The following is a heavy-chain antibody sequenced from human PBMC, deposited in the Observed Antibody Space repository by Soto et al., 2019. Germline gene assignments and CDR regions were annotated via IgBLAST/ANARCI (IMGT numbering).Heavy chain of an antibody. V-gene: IGHV5-51*01. CDR2: IYPGDSDT. Sequence: GESLKISCKGSGYSFTSYWIGWVRQMPGKGLEWMGIIYPGDSDTRYSPSFQGQVTISADKSISTAYLQWSSLKASDTAMYYCARHVRGYSSGWSHYFDYWGQGTLVTVSS. J-gene: IGHJ4*02. D-gene: IGHD6-19*01. CDR3: ARHVRGYSSGWSHYFDY. CDR1: GYSFTSYW.